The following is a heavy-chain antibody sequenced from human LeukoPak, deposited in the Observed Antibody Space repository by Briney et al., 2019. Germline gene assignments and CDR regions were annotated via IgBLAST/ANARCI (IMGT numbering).Heavy chain of an antibody. J-gene: IGHJ4*02. CDR1: GFTFSSYG. D-gene: IGHD2-15*01. V-gene: IGHV3-30*02. Sequence: PGGSLRLSCAASGFTFSSYGMHWVRQAPGKGLEWVAFIRYDGSNKYYADSVKGRFTISRDNSKNTLYLQMNRLRAEDTAVYSCAKDLRVGYCSGGSCQRNYWGQGTLDTVSS. CDR3: AKDLRVGYCSGGSCQRNY. CDR2: IRYDGSNK.